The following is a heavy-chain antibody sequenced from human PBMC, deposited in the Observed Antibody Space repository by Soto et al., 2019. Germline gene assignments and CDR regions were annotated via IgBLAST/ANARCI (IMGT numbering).Heavy chain of an antibody. CDR3: ARVSGYGSGTSVIHYLDY. V-gene: IGHV3-7*01. CDR1: GFTFGIYW. D-gene: IGHD3-10*01. CDR2: IKWDASEK. J-gene: IGHJ4*01. Sequence: EVQLEESGGGWVQPGGSLRLSCAASGFTFGIYWMSWVRQAPGKGLEWLATIKWDASEKKYVDSVKGRFTMSRDNAKNSLYLQMDSLRAEDTAVYYCARVSGYGSGTSVIHYLDYWGHGTLVTVSS.